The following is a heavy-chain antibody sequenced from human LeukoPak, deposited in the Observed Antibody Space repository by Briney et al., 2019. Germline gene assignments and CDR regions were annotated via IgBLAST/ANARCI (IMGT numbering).Heavy chain of an antibody. J-gene: IGHJ4*02. CDR3: AHSEVPYYYDSSGSYFDY. Sequence: SGPTLVKPTQTLTLTCTFSGFSLSTSGVGVGWIRQPPGKALEWLALIYWDDDKRYSPSLKSRLTITKDTSKNQVVLTMTNMDPVDTATYYCAHSEVPYYYDSSGSYFDYWGQGTLVTVSS. V-gene: IGHV2-5*02. CDR1: GFSLSTSGVG. CDR2: IYWDDDK. D-gene: IGHD3-22*01.